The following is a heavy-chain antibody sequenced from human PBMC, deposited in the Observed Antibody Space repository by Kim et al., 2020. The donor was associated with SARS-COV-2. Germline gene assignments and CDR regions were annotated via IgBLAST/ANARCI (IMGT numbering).Heavy chain of an antibody. D-gene: IGHD6-19*01. Sequence: FQGRVTITRDTSASTAYMELSSLRSEDTAVYYCARGPRKYSSGWDWYFDLWGRGTLVTVSS. V-gene: IGHV1-3*01. J-gene: IGHJ2*01. CDR3: ARGPRKYSSGWDWYFDL.